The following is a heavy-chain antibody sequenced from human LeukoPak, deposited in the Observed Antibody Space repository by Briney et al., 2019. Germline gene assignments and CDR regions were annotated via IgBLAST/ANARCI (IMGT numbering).Heavy chain of an antibody. Sequence: SETLSLTCTVSGGSISSYYWSWIRPPPGKGLEWIGYIYYSGSTNCNPSLKSRVTISVDTSKNQFSLKLSSVTAADTAVYYCARDRLRGVYFDYWGQGTLVTVSS. CDR2: IYYSGST. D-gene: IGHD3-10*01. CDR3: ARDRLRGVYFDY. V-gene: IGHV4-59*01. J-gene: IGHJ4*02. CDR1: GGSISSYY.